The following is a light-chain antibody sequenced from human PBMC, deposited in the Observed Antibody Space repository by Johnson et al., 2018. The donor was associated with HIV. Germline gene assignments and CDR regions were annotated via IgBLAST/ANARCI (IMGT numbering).Light chain of an antibody. Sequence: QLVLTQPPSVSAAPGQKVTISCSGSSSNIGNNYVSWYQQLPGTAPRLLIYDNNKRPSGIPDRFSGSRSGTSATLGITGLQTGDAADYYCGTWDSSLSAYAFVTGTKVTVL. CDR2: DNN. CDR3: GTWDSSLSAYA. V-gene: IGLV1-51*01. J-gene: IGLJ1*01. CDR1: SSNIGNNY.